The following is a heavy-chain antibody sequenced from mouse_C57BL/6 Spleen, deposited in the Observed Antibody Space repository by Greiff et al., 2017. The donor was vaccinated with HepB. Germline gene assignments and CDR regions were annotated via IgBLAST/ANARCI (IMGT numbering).Heavy chain of an antibody. CDR3: TGAVVARYYYFDY. D-gene: IGHD1-1*01. CDR1: GYTFTDYE. V-gene: IGHV1-15*01. Sequence: QVQLQQSGAELVRPGASVTLSCKASGYTFTDYEMHWVKQTPVHGLEWIGAIDPETGGTAYNQKFKGKAILTADKSSSTAYMELRSLTSEDSAVYYCTGAVVARYYYFDYWGQGTTLTVSS. CDR2: IDPETGGT. J-gene: IGHJ2*01.